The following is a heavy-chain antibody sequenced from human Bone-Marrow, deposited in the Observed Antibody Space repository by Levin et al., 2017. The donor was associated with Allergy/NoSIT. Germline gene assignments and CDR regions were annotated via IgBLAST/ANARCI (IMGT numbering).Heavy chain of an antibody. CDR2: IIPIFGTA. CDR1: GGTFSSYA. Sequence: KISCKASGGTFSSYAISWVRQAPGQGLEWMGGIIPIFGTANYAQKFQGRVTITADESTSTAYMELSSLRSEDTAVYYCARGRSRGITPDGARFDYWGQGTLVTVSS. D-gene: IGHD3-3*01. CDR3: ARGRSRGITPDGARFDY. J-gene: IGHJ4*02. V-gene: IGHV1-69*01.